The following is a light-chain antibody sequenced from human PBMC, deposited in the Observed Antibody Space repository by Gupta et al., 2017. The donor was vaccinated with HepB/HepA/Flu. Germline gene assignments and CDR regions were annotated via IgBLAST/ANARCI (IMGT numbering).Light chain of an antibody. Sequence: QSVLTQPPSASGTPGQRVTISCSGSSSNIGRNTLNWYQQLPGTAPELLMYSNNQRPSGVPYRFSGSKSGTSASLAISVLHSEDEADYYCAAWDDSLNGWVFGGGTKLTVL. CDR3: AAWDDSLNGWV. CDR2: SNN. J-gene: IGLJ3*02. CDR1: SSNIGRNT. V-gene: IGLV1-44*01.